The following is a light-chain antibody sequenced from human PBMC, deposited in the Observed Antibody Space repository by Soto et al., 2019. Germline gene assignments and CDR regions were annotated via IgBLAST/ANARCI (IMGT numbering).Light chain of an antibody. Sequence: EIVLTQSPGTLSLSPGERATLSCGASQSVSSSSLAWYQQKRGQAPRLLIHDASSRATGIPDRFSGSGSGTDFTLTISGLEPEDFAVYYCQQYGGSPRTFGQGTKVDI. CDR1: QSVSSSS. J-gene: IGKJ1*01. V-gene: IGKV3-20*01. CDR3: QQYGGSPRT. CDR2: DAS.